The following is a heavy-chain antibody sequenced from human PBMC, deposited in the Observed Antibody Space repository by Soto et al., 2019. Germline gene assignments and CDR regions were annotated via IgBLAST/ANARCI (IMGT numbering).Heavy chain of an antibody. D-gene: IGHD3-3*01. Sequence: SSETLSLTCTVSGGSVSSGSYYWSWIRQPPGKGLEWIGYIYYSGSTNYNPSLKSRVTISVDTSKNQFSLKLSSVTAADTAVYYCARDGASIFAGTGRFDYWGQGTLVTVSS. V-gene: IGHV4-61*01. CDR2: IYYSGST. J-gene: IGHJ4*02. CDR1: GGSVSSGSYY. CDR3: ARDGASIFAGTGRFDY.